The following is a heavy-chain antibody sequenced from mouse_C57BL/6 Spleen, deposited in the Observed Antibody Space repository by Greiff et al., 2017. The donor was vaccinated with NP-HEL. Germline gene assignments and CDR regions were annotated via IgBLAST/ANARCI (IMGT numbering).Heavy chain of an antibody. CDR3: ARWDYDGYYFDY. CDR1: GYTFTDYN. CDR2: INPNNGGT. Sequence: EVQLQQSGPELVKPGASVKMSCKASGYTFTDYNMHWVKQSHGKSLEWIGYINPNNGGTSYNQKFKGKATLTVNKSSSTAYMELRSLTSEDSAVYYCARWDYDGYYFDYWGQGTTLTVSS. V-gene: IGHV1-22*01. J-gene: IGHJ2*01. D-gene: IGHD2-4*01.